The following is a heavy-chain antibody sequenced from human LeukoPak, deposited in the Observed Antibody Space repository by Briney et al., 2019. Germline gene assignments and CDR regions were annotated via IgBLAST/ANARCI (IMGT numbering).Heavy chain of an antibody. Sequence: PSETLSLTCAVYGGSFSGYYWSWIRQPPGKGLEWIGEIYHSGSTNYNPSLKSRVTISVDKSKNQFSLKLSSVTAADTAVYYCASCIAVAGTVYWGQGTLVTVSS. CDR3: ASCIAVAGTVY. CDR2: IYHSGST. V-gene: IGHV4-34*01. J-gene: IGHJ4*02. CDR1: GGSFSGYY. D-gene: IGHD6-19*01.